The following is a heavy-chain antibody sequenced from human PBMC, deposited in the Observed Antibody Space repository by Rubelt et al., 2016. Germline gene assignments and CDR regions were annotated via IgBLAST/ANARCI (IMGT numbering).Heavy chain of an antibody. V-gene: IGHV3-23*04. Sequence: EEQLVESGGGLIQPGGSLRLSCAASGFTFSSYAMSWVRQAPGKGLEWVSAISSGGSTYYADSGKGRFTSSRDNSKNTLYLQMNSLRVEDTAVYYCARDLWAGGDYWGQGTLVSVSS. D-gene: IGHD2-21*01. CDR1: GFTFSSYA. J-gene: IGHJ4*02. CDR3: ARDLWAGGDY. CDR2: ISSGGST.